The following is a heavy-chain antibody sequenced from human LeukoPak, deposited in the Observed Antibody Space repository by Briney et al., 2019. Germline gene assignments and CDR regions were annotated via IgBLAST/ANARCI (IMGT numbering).Heavy chain of an antibody. CDR2: IYTSGST. J-gene: IGHJ3*02. Sequence: SETLSLTCTVSGGSISSGSYYWSWIRQPAGKGLEWIGRIYTSGSTNYNPSLKSQVTISVDTSKNQFSLKLSSVTAADTAVYYCARDYPTLYGGNSGGAFDIWGQGTMVTVSS. V-gene: IGHV4-61*02. D-gene: IGHD4-23*01. CDR3: ARDYPTLYGGNSGGAFDI. CDR1: GGSISSGSYY.